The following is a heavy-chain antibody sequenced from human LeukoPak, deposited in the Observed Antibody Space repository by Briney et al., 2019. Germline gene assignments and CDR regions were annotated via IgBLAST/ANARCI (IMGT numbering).Heavy chain of an antibody. V-gene: IGHV3-23*01. CDR1: GFTFSSYA. CDR3: ASEPTIFGVVIDY. CDR2: ISGSGGST. J-gene: IGHJ4*02. Sequence: QPGGSLRLSCAASGFTFSSYAMSWVRQAPGKGLEWVSAISGSGGSTYYADSVKGRFTISRDNSKNTLYLRMNSLRAEDTAVYYCASEPTIFGVVIDYWGQGTLVTVSS. D-gene: IGHD3-3*01.